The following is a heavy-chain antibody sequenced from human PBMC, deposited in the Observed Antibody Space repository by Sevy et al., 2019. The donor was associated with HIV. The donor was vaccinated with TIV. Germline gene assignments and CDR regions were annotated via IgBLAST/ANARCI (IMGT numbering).Heavy chain of an antibody. J-gene: IGHJ5*02. CDR1: GYTFTGYY. Sequence: ASVKVSCKASGYTFTGYYMHWVRQAPGQGLEWMGWINPNSGGTNYAQKFQGRITMTRDTSISTAYMELSRLRSDDTAVYYCARSVKCFGELLYWFDPWGQGTLVTVSS. V-gene: IGHV1-2*02. CDR3: ARSVKCFGELLYWFDP. CDR2: INPNSGGT. D-gene: IGHD3-10*01.